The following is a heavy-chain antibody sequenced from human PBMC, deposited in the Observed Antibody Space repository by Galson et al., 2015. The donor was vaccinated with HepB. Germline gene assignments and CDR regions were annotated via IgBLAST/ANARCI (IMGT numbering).Heavy chain of an antibody. D-gene: IGHD3-10*01. CDR2: IKQDGSEK. V-gene: IGHV3-7*03. CDR1: GFTFSSYW. CDR3: ARDITMVRGVITVARLFDY. J-gene: IGHJ4*02. Sequence: SLRLSCAASGFTFSSYWMSWVRQAPGKGLEWVANIKQDGSEKYYVDSVKGRFTISRDNAKNSLYLQMNSLRAEDTAVYYCARDITMVRGVITVARLFDYWGQGTLVTVSS.